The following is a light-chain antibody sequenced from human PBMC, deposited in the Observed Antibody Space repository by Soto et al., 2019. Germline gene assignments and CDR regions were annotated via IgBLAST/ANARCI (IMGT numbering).Light chain of an antibody. Sequence: QSALTQPASVSDSPGQSIAISCTGTSSDVGGYDYVSWYQQHPDKAPKLIIYEVTKRPSGVSNRFSGSKSGNTASLTISGLQPDDEADYYCSSHSSGDTRVFGSGTKVTVL. V-gene: IGLV2-14*01. CDR2: EVT. J-gene: IGLJ1*01. CDR1: SSDVGGYDY. CDR3: SSHSSGDTRV.